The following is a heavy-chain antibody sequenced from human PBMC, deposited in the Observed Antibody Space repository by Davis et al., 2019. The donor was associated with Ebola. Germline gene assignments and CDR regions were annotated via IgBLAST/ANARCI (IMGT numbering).Heavy chain of an antibody. CDR2: TYYSEST. CDR1: GGSIDNYF. J-gene: IGHJ4*02. V-gene: IGHV4-59*12. Sequence: MPSETLSLTCAVSGGSIDNYFWSWIRQHPGKGIEWIGYTYYSESTNYNPSVKSRVTISVDTSKNQFSLKLTSVTAADTGVYYCAAVPFYGPGTYHWLDSWCQGSLVTVSP. D-gene: IGHD3-10*01. CDR3: AAVPFYGPGTYHWLDS.